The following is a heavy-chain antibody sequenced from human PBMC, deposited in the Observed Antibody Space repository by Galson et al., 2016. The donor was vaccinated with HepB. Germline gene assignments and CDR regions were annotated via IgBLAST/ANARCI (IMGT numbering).Heavy chain of an antibody. CDR3: AVRYSSIWYFQH. CDR2: MSDSGGST. CDR1: GFTLSNSA. D-gene: IGHD6-13*01. J-gene: IGHJ1*01. V-gene: IGHV3-23*01. Sequence: SLRLSCAASGFTLSNSAMSWVRQASGKGLEWVSAMSDSGGSTYYADSVKGRFTISRDNSKNTLYLQMNSLGAEDTAIYYCAVRYSSIWYFQHWGRGTLVSVSS.